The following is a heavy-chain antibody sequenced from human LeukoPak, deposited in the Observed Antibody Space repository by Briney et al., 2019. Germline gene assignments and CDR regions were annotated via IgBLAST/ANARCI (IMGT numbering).Heavy chain of an antibody. V-gene: IGHV3-23*01. CDR3: ARSGYTRFDY. D-gene: IGHD5-24*01. Sequence: GGSLRLSCAASGFTFSSYAMHWVRQAPGKGLEWVSSISGSGGSTYYADSVKGRFTISRDNSKNTLYLQMNSLRVEDTAVYYCARSGYTRFDYWGQGTLVTVSS. CDR2: ISGSGGST. J-gene: IGHJ4*02. CDR1: GFTFSSYA.